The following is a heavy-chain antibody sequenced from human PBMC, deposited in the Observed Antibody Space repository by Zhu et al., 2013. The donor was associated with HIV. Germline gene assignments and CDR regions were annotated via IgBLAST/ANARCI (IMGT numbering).Heavy chain of an antibody. V-gene: IGHV1-8*03. Sequence: QVQLVQSGAEVKKPGSSVKVSCKASGGTFSSYAINWVRQAPGQGLEWMGWVNPRNGDSGLAQKFQGRVTFSTNSAVNTASMEVASLGPDDTAVYFCVLDRRGAFDIWGQGTLVSVSS. D-gene: IGHD3-10*01. CDR1: GGTFSSYA. CDR3: VLDRRGAFDI. CDR2: VNPRNGDS. J-gene: IGHJ3*02.